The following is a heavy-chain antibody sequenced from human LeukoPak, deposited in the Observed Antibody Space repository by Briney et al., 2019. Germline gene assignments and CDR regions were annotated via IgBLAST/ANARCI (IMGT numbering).Heavy chain of an antibody. CDR1: GFTVSSKY. Sequence: PGGSLRLSCAASGFTVSSKYMSWVRQAPGKGLECVSSIHGDGTRYYADSVKGRFSITRDNSKNTPYLHMNSLRAEDTAVYHCATRIAATGRYYSDFWGQGTLGTVSS. V-gene: IGHV3-53*01. D-gene: IGHD6-13*01. J-gene: IGHJ4*02. CDR2: IHGDGTR. CDR3: ATRIAATGRYYSDF.